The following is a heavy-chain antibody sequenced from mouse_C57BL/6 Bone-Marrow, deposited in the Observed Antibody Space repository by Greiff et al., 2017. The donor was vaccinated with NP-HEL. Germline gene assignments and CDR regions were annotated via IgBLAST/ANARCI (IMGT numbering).Heavy chain of an antibody. J-gene: IGHJ4*01. D-gene: IGHD1-1*01. CDR3: ARVPYYFSTGSYYAMDY. CDR2: IYPRSGNT. V-gene: IGHV1-81*01. CDR1: GYTFTSYG. Sequence: QVQLQQSGAELARPGASVKLSCKASGYTFTSYGISWVKQRTGQGLEWIGEIYPRSGNTYYNEKFKGKATLTADKSSSTAYMELRSLTSEDSAVYFCARVPYYFSTGSYYAMDYWGQGTSVTVSS.